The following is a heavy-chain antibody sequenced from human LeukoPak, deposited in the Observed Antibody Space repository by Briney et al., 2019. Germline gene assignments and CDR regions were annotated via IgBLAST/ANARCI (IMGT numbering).Heavy chain of an antibody. CDR2: ISSSGSTI. J-gene: IGHJ3*02. Sequence: GGSLRLSCAASGFTFSDYYMSWIRQAPGKGLEWVSYISSSGSTIYYADSVKGRFTMPRDNAKNSLYLQMNSLRAEDTAVYYCARVTSPYVFDIWGQGTMVTVSS. D-gene: IGHD3-3*01. CDR3: ARVTSPYVFDI. CDR1: GFTFSDYY. V-gene: IGHV3-11*04.